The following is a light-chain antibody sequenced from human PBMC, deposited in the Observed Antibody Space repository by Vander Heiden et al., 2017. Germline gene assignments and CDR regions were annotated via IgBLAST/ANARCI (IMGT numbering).Light chain of an antibody. Sequence: QSVLTQPPSVSGAPGPRVTISCTGSSSNIGAGYDVHWYQQLPGTAPKLLIYGNSKRPSGVPDRFSGSKSGTSASLAITGLQAEEEADYYCQSYDSSLSGSWVFGGGTKLTVL. V-gene: IGLV1-40*01. CDR3: QSYDSSLSGSWV. CDR1: SSNIGAGYD. CDR2: GNS. J-gene: IGLJ3*02.